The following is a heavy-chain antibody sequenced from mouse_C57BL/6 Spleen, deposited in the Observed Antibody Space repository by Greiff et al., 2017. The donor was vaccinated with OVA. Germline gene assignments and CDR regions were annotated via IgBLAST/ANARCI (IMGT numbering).Heavy chain of an antibody. V-gene: IGHV1-61*01. J-gene: IGHJ2*01. D-gene: IGHD1-1*01. CDR3: AQSPNYGSSHLDY. CDR1: GYTFTSYW. Sequence: QVQLQQPGAELVRPGSSVKLSCKASGYTFTSYWMDWVKQRPGQGLEWIGNIYPSDSETHYNQKFKDKATLTVDKSSSTAYMQLSSLTSEDSAVYYSAQSPNYGSSHLDYWGQGTPLTVSS. CDR2: IYPSDSET.